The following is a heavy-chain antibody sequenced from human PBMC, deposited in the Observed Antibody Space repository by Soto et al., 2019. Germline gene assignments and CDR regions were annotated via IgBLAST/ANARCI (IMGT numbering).Heavy chain of an antibody. D-gene: IGHD4-17*01. J-gene: IGHJ6*02. CDR2: IYYSGST. V-gene: IGHV4-39*02. Sequence: SETLSLTCAVSGHSIRSNTWWGWIRQPPGKGLEWIGSIYYSGSTYYNPSLKSRVTISVDTSKNQFSLKLSSVTAADTAVYYCAREYGESAVLYYYYYYGMDVWGQGTTVTVSS. CDR3: AREYGESAVLYYYYYYGMDV. CDR1: GHSIRSNTW.